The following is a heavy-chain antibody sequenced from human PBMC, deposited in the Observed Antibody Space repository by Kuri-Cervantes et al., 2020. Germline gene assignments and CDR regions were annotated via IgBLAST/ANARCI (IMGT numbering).Heavy chain of an antibody. Sequence: GESLKISCAASGFSFSDYGMHWVRQAPGKGLEWVAFIRYDGSNKHYADSVKGRFSVSRDDSKNTLYLQMNSLRPEDTSVYYCARGDSSHDTSGYLQWGQGTLVTVSS. D-gene: IGHD3-22*01. CDR1: GFSFSDYG. CDR3: ARGDSSHDTSGYLQ. V-gene: IGHV3-30*02. CDR2: IRYDGSNK. J-gene: IGHJ4*02.